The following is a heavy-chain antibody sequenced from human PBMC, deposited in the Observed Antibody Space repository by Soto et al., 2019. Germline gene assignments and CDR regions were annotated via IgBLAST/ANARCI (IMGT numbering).Heavy chain of an antibody. Sequence: QVQLVESGGGVVQPGGSLRLSCAASGFTFSYYGFHWVRQAPGKGLEWVAVMHTGGNEKYYVDPVKGRFTVSRDDSRNMVYLEMSGLRAEDKAEYFCARDADTTGHYSHFDLWGRGALVAVS. V-gene: IGHV3-33*08. CDR2: MHTGGNEK. CDR3: ARDADTTGHYSHFDL. D-gene: IGHD3-22*01. J-gene: IGHJ4*02. CDR1: GFTFSYYG.